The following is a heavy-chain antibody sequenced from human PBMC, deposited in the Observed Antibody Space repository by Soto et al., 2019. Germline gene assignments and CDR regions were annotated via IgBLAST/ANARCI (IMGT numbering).Heavy chain of an antibody. CDR3: ARDRGSGSYSGLYYYYYGMDV. D-gene: IGHD1-26*01. CDR2: ISSSSSYI. V-gene: IGHV3-21*01. Sequence: GGSLRLSCAASGFTFSSYSMNWVRQAPGKGLEWVSSISSSSSYIYYADSVKGRFTISRDNAKNSLYLQMNSLRAEDTAVYYCARDRGSGSYSGLYYYYYGMDVWGQGTTVTVSS. CDR1: GFTFSSYS. J-gene: IGHJ6*02.